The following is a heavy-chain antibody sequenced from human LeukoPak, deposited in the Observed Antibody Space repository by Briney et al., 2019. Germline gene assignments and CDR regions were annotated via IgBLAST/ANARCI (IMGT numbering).Heavy chain of an antibody. CDR1: GFTFDDYA. D-gene: IGHD3-22*01. Sequence: GGSLRLSCAASGFTFDDYAMHWVRQAPGKGLEWVSGISWNSGSIGYADSVKGRFTISRDNAKNSLYLQMNSLRAEDTALYYCAKDRWAPYDSSGYTDYWGQGTLVTVSS. J-gene: IGHJ4*02. CDR2: ISWNSGSI. CDR3: AKDRWAPYDSSGYTDY. V-gene: IGHV3-9*01.